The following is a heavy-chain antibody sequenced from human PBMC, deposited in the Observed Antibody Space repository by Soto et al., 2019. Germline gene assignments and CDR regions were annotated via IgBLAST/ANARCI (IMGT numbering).Heavy chain of an antibody. Sequence: GGTLSLSSAAYAFTPSNYVMNWVRQAPGKWLEWISCIGSSSVSIFYADSVKGRFTISGGSAKNSLYLQLNSLRAEDTAMYYCARVPRSGWPYFFDYWGLGTLVTVSS. CDR1: AFTPSNYV. CDR2: IGSSSVSI. D-gene: IGHD6-19*01. J-gene: IGHJ4*02. CDR3: ARVPRSGWPYFFDY. V-gene: IGHV3-48*01.